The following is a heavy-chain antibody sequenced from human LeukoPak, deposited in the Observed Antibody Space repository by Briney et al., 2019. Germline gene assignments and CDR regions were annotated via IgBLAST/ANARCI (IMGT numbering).Heavy chain of an antibody. J-gene: IGHJ6*03. Sequence: GGSLRLSCAASGFTVSSNYMSWVRHAPGKGLVWVSRINSDGSSTSYADSVKGRFTISRDNAKNTLYLQMNSLRAEDTAVYYCARARTGTYYYYMDVWGKGTTVTVSS. CDR1: GFTVSSNY. CDR2: INSDGSST. V-gene: IGHV3-74*01. CDR3: ARARTGTYYYYMDV. D-gene: IGHD1-7*01.